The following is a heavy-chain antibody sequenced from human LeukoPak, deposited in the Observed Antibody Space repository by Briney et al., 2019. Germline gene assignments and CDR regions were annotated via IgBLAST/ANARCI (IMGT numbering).Heavy chain of an antibody. CDR2: IYSSGST. CDR1: GGSISSGSYY. CDR3: AREGLNVVRGVIPKEAWGWLDP. D-gene: IGHD3-10*01. V-gene: IGHV4-61*02. Sequence: SQTLSLTCTVSGGSISSGSYYWNWIRQPAGKGLEWIGRIYSSGSTNYNPSLKSRVTISVDTSKNQFSLKLNSVTAADTAVYYCAREGLNVVRGVIPKEAWGWLDPWGQGTLVTVSS. J-gene: IGHJ5*02.